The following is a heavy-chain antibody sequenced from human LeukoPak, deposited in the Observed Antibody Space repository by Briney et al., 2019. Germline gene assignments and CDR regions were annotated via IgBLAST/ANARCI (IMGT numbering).Heavy chain of an antibody. J-gene: IGHJ4*02. CDR3: AREMGSGSEFDF. D-gene: IGHD6-19*01. CDR2: IYDIGST. CDR1: GGSISSYH. V-gene: IGHV4-59*01. Sequence: SETLSLTCTVSGGSISSYHWNWIRQSPEKGLEWIGYIYDIGSTTYNPSLKSRVTISVDPSKNQFSLKLSSVTAADTAVYYCAREMGSGSEFDFWGQGTLVTVSS.